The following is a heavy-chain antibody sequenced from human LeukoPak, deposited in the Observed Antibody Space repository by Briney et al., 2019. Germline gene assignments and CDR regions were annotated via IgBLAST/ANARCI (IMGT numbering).Heavy chain of an antibody. J-gene: IGHJ4*02. V-gene: IGHV1-46*01. CDR2: INPSGGST. Sequence: ASVKVSCKASGYTFTSYYMHWVRQAPGQGLEWMGIINPSGGSTSYAQKFQGRVTMTRDTSTSTVYMELSSLRSEDTAAYYCARERGIAVSNRRESYFEYWGQGTLVTVSS. D-gene: IGHD6-19*01. CDR3: ARERGIAVSNRRESYFEY. CDR1: GYTFTSYY.